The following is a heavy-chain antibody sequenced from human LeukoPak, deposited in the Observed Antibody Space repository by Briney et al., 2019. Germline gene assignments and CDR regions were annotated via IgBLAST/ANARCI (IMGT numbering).Heavy chain of an antibody. V-gene: IGHV3-23*01. J-gene: IGHJ3*02. Sequence: GGSLRLSCAASGFTFSNYAMNWVRQTPGKGLEWVSAITATGSTTYSADSVKGRFTISRDNAQNTLYLQMNSLRADDTAVYSCAKDPPTVMANAFHIWGQGTMVTVS. CDR1: GFTFSNYA. CDR3: AKDPPTVMANAFHI. D-gene: IGHD5-18*01. CDR2: ITATGSTT.